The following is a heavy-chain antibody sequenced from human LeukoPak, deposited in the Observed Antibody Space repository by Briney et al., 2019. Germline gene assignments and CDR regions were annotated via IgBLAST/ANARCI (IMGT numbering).Heavy chain of an antibody. Sequence: QPGGSLRLSCAASGFTFSSYAMSWVRQAPGKGLEWVSAISASGASTYYADSVKGRFTISRDNSKNTLYLQMNSLRAEDTAVYYCAKVLTRNSNMVRGVGFDYWGQGTLVTVSS. V-gene: IGHV3-23*01. CDR3: AKVLTRNSNMVRGVGFDY. CDR1: GFTFSSYA. CDR2: ISASGAST. D-gene: IGHD3-10*01. J-gene: IGHJ4*02.